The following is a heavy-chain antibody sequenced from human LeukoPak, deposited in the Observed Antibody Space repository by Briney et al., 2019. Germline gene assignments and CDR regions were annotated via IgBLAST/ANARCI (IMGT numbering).Heavy chain of an antibody. V-gene: IGHV1-18*01. CDR2: ISPDNGDT. Sequence: ASVKASCKASGYTFTSYGISWVRQAPGQGLQWMGLISPDNGDTKSAQNLQGRVILTTDTSTSTAYMELRSLRSDDTAVYYCASGSYYFDYLGQGTLVTVSS. J-gene: IGHJ4*02. CDR3: ASGSYYFDY. D-gene: IGHD3-10*01. CDR1: GYTFTSYG.